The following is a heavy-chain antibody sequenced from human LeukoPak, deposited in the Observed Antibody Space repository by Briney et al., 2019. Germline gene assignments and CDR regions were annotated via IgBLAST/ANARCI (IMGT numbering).Heavy chain of an antibody. D-gene: IGHD3-16*01. J-gene: IGHJ4*02. Sequence: SQTLSLTCTVSGGSISSGGYYWSWIRQHPGKGLEWIVYIYYSGSTYYNPSLKSRVTISVDTSKNQFSLKLSSVTAADTAVYYCARGPKGQHRWAFDYWGQGTLVTVSS. CDR1: GGSISSGGYY. CDR2: IYYSGST. V-gene: IGHV4-31*03. CDR3: ARGPKGQHRWAFDY.